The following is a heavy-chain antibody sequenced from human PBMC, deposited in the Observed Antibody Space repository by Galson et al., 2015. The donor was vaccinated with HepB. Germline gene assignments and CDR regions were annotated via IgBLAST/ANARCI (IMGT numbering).Heavy chain of an antibody. J-gene: IGHJ3*02. D-gene: IGHD6-19*01. Sequence: SLRLSCAASGFTFSSYWMHWVRQAPGKGLVWVSRINSDGSSTSYADSVKGRFTISRDNAKNTLYLQMNSLRAEDTAVYYCAKPLGIAVAGSHDAFDIWGQGTMVTVSS. V-gene: IGHV3-74*01. CDR3: AKPLGIAVAGSHDAFDI. CDR2: INSDGSST. CDR1: GFTFSSYW.